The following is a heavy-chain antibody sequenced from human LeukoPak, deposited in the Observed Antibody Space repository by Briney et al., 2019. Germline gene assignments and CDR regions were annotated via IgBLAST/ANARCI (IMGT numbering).Heavy chain of an antibody. Sequence: GESLKISCKGSGYTFTSYDISWVRQAPGQGLEWMGWISAYNGNTNYAQKLQGRVTMTTDTSTSTAYMELRSLRSDDTAVYYCARVKVGGSYYFDYWGQGTLVTVSS. V-gene: IGHV1-18*01. CDR3: ARVKVGGSYYFDY. CDR1: GYTFTSYD. D-gene: IGHD1-26*01. J-gene: IGHJ4*02. CDR2: ISAYNGNT.